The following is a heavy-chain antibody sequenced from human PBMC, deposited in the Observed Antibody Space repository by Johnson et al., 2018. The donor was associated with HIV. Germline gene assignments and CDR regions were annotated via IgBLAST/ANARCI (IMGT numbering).Heavy chain of an antibody. J-gene: IGHJ3*02. Sequence: VQLVESGGGLVQPGGSLRLSCAASGFTVSSNYMSWVRQAPGKGLEWVSVIYSGGSTYYADSVKGRFTISRDNYKNTLYLQMNSLRAEDTALYYCAKSIDAAADDAFDIWGQGTMVTVSS. CDR3: AKSIDAAADDAFDI. CDR1: GFTVSSNY. CDR2: IYSGGST. D-gene: IGHD6-13*01. V-gene: IGHV3-66*02.